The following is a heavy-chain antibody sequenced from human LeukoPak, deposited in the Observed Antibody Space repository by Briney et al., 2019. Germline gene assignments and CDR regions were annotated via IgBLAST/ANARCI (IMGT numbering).Heavy chain of an antibody. Sequence: PSETLSLTCTVSGDSISSSHSYWGWIRQPPGKGLERIGSIYYSGSTYYNTSLKSRVTISVDMSKNQFSMKLSSVTAADTAVYYCARSLMVRGVIGWFDPWGEGTLVTVSS. CDR1: GDSISSSHSY. J-gene: IGHJ5*02. CDR2: IYYSGST. CDR3: ARSLMVRGVIGWFDP. D-gene: IGHD3-10*01. V-gene: IGHV4-39*01.